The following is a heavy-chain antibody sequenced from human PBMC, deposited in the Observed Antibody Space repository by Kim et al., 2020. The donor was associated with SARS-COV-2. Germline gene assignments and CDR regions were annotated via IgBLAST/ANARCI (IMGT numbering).Heavy chain of an antibody. D-gene: IGHD3-22*01. CDR1: GFTFSSYS. CDR3: ARDRVYYDSSGYWDYGMDV. CDR2: ISSSSSYI. V-gene: IGHV3-21*01. J-gene: IGHJ6*02. Sequence: GGSLRLSCAASGFTFSSYSMNWVRQAPGKGLEWVSSISSSSSYIYYADSVKGRYTISSDNAKNSLYLQMNSLRAEDTAVYYCARDRVYYDSSGYWDYGMDVWGQGTTVTVSS.